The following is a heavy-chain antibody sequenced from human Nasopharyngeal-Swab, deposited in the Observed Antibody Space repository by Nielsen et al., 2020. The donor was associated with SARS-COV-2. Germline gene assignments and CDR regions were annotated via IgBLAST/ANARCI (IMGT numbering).Heavy chain of an antibody. CDR1: GITVSTNY. CDR2: VYGGGDT. Sequence: GESLKISCAASGITVSTNYMSWVRQAPGKGLEWVSVVYGGGDTHYAESVKGRFTISRDNSKNTLYLQMNSLRAEDTAVYYCARDRLTDSSGWTGFDFWGQGTLVTVSS. J-gene: IGHJ4*02. V-gene: IGHV3-66*01. D-gene: IGHD6-19*01. CDR3: ARDRLTDSSGWTGFDF.